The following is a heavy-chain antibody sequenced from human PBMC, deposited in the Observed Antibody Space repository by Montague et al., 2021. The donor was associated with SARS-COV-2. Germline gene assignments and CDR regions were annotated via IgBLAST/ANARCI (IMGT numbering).Heavy chain of an antibody. CDR2: IFENGDT. D-gene: IGHD3-16*01. J-gene: IGHJ6*02. V-gene: IGHV4-4*09. Sequence: SETLSLTCTVSGVAISYGDWSWIRQPPGKGLEWIVTIFENGDTDHNPSLKSRVTVPEDTSQNQFSLRLSSVAAADTALYYCARYYERSWDVWGQGTTVTVSS. CDR3: ARYYERSWDV. CDR1: GVAISYGD.